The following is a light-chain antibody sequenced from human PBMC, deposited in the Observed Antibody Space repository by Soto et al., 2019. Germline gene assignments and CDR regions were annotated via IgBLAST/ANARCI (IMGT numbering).Light chain of an antibody. Sequence: EIVMTQSPATLSVSPGEKATLSCRASHNVKNNLAWYQQKPGQAPRLPIYFASTRPTGIPARFSGSGSGTEFSLTISSLQSEDFAVYYCQHYTAWPLTFGGGTKVETK. CDR2: FAS. CDR1: HNVKNN. CDR3: QHYTAWPLT. V-gene: IGKV3-15*01. J-gene: IGKJ4*01.